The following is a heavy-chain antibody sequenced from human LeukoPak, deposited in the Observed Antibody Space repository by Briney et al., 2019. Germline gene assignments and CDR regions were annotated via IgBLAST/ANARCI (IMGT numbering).Heavy chain of an antibody. CDR3: ARGYCSGGSCYSYYYYNYMDV. J-gene: IGHJ6*03. CDR1: GGSISSSSFY. CDR2: IYYSGRT. V-gene: IGHV4-39*07. D-gene: IGHD2-15*01. Sequence: SETLSLTCTVSGGSISSSSFYWGWIRQPPGKGLECIGSIYYSGRTYYNPSLKSRVTISVDTSKNQFSLKLSSVTAADTAVYYCARGYCSGGSCYSYYYYNYMDVWGKGTTVTVSS.